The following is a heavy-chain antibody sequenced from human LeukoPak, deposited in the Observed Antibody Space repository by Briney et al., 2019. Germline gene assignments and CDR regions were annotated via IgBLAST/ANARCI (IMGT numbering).Heavy chain of an antibody. CDR2: INPNSGGT. V-gene: IGHV1-2*02. CDR3: AREYSSSGGRFDY. CDR1: GYTFTGYY. J-gene: IGHJ4*02. D-gene: IGHD6-6*01. Sequence: GASVKVSCKASGYTFTGYYMHWERQAPGQGLEWMGWINPNSGGTNYAQKFQGRVTMTRDTSISTAYMELSRLRSDDTAVYYCAREYSSSGGRFDYWGQGTLVTVSS.